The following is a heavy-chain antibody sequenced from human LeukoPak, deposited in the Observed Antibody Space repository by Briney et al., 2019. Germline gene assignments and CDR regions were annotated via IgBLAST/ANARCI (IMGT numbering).Heavy chain of an antibody. Sequence: PGEPLRLSCAPSGFIFRYYPMALVPQAPGGGPEWVSAIVGSCCTVYAAPVKGRFTISRNNSKNTLLLQMNSLRAEDTAVYYSVKEWERGTDVADDFDFWGGEPWSASPQ. CDR1: GFIFRYYP. CDR3: VKEWERGTDVADDFDF. V-gene: IGHV3-23*01. J-gene: IGHJ4*02. D-gene: IGHD6-19*01. CDR2: IVGSCCT.